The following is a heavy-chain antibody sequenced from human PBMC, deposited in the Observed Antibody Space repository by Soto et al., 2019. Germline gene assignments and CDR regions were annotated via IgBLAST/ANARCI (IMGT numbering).Heavy chain of an antibody. V-gene: IGHV1-69*02. J-gene: IGHJ4*02. CDR1: GGTFSSYT. CDR2: IIPILGIA. D-gene: IGHD2-2*02. Sequence: QVQLVQSGAEVKKPGSSVKVSCKASGGTFSSYTLSWVRQAPGQGLEWMGRIIPILGIANYAKKFQGRVTITADKSTSTAYMELSSLRSEDTAVYYCAMEYCSSTSCHRDYWGQGTLVTVSS. CDR3: AMEYCSSTSCHRDY.